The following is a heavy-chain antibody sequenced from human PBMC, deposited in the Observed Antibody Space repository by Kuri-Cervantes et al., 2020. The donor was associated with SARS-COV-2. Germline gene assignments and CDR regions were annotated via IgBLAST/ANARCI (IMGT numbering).Heavy chain of an antibody. V-gene: IGHV2-70*11. CDR1: GFSLSTSGMC. CDR3: ARMDYSYYYMDV. Sequence: SGPTLVKPTQTLTLTCTFSGFSLSTSGMCVGWIRQPPGKALEWLARIDWDDDKYYSTSLKTRVTISKDTSKNHVVLTMTNMDPVDTATYYCARMDYSYYYMDVWGKGTTVTVSS. CDR2: IDWDDDK. J-gene: IGHJ6*03.